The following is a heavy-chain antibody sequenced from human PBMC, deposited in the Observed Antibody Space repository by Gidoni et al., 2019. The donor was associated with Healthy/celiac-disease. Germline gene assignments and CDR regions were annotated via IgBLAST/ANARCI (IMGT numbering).Heavy chain of an antibody. CDR3: ATSPALVVPAAIFRYYFDY. J-gene: IGHJ4*02. D-gene: IGHD2-2*01. Sequence: QVQLVQSGAEVKKPGSSVKVSCKASGGTFSSYAISWVRQAPGQGLEWMGGIIPIFGTANYAQKFQGRVSITADKSTSTAYMELSSLRSEDTAVYYCATSPALVVPAAIFRYYFDYWGQGTLVTVSS. V-gene: IGHV1-69*06. CDR1: GGTFSSYA. CDR2: IIPIFGTA.